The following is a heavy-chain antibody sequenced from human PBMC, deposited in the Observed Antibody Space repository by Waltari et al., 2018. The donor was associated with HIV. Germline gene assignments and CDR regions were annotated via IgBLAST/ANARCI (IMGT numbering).Heavy chain of an antibody. V-gene: IGHV4-39*01. J-gene: IGHJ3*02. CDR1: GGSISSRPYY. D-gene: IGHD1-26*01. CDR3: ARHSLFDYYYAFDI. CDR2: IYYSGST. Sequence: QLQLQESGPGLVTPSETLSLTRTASGGSISSRPYYSRTICLPPGKGLEWIGSIYYSGSTYYNPSLKSRVTISVDTSKNQFSLKLSSVTAADTAVYYCARHSLFDYYYAFDIWGQGTMVTVSS.